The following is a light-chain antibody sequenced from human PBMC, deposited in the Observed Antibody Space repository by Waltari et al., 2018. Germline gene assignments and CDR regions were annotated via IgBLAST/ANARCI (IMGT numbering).Light chain of an antibody. CDR1: QSFSGW. CDR2: EAS. J-gene: IGKJ2*01. CDR3: QQYKSYPYT. Sequence: DIQMTQSPSTLSASVGDRVTVTCRASQSFSGWLAWYQQKPGKAPKLLIYEASSLETGVPSGFSGSGSGTEFTLTISSLQPDDFGTYYCQQYKSYPYTFGQGTKLEIK. V-gene: IGKV1-5*03.